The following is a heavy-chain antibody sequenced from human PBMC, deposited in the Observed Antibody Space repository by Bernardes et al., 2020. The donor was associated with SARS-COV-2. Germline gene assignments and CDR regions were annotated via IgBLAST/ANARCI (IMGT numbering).Heavy chain of an antibody. CDR2: ITYDGNNK. D-gene: IGHD1-26*01. J-gene: IGHJ5*02. Sequence: GGSLRLSCVASGFTFSSYWMSWVRQAPGKGLEWVANITYDGNNKCYADSVKGRFTISRDNSKSTLFLEMSSLRADDTAVYYCARGYYAGDPGGQGTLVTVSS. CDR1: GFTFSSYW. V-gene: IGHV3-30*03. CDR3: ARGYYAGDP.